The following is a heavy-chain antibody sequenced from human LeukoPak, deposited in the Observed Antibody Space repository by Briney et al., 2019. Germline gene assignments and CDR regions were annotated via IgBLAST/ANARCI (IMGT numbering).Heavy chain of an antibody. CDR3: ARLSDEDRFDY. J-gene: IGHJ4*02. CDR1: GGSISSYY. V-gene: IGHV4-39*01. Sequence: SETLSLTCNVSGGSISSYYWGWIRQPPGKGLEWIGSIYYSGSTYYNPSLKSRVTISVDTSKNQFSLKLSSVTAADTAVYYCARLSDEDRFDYWGQGTLVTVSS. CDR2: IYYSGST.